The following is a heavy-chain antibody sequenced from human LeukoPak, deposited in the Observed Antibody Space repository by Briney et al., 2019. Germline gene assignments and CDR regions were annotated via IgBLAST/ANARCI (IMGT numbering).Heavy chain of an antibody. J-gene: IGHJ4*02. D-gene: IGHD6-13*01. CDR2: IIPIFGTA. V-gene: IGHV1-69*13. Sequence: SVKVSCKASGGTFSSYAISWVRQAPGQGLEWMGGIIPIFGTANYAQKFQGRVTITADESTSTAYMELSSLRSEDTAVYYCARVGAAAGTHLDYWGQGTLVTVSS. CDR1: GGTFSSYA. CDR3: ARVGAAAGTHLDY.